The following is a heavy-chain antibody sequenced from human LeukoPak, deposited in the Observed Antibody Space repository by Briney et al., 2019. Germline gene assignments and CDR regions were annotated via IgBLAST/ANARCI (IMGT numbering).Heavy chain of an antibody. CDR3: ARGATSADY. Sequence: VASVKVSCKTSGYTFTSYAMNWVRQAPGQGLEWMGWINTNTGNPTYAQGFTGRFVFSLDTSVSTAYLQISSLKAEDTGVYYCARGATSADYWGQGTLVTVSS. CDR1: GYTFTSYA. D-gene: IGHD1-26*01. CDR2: INTNTGNP. V-gene: IGHV7-4-1*02. J-gene: IGHJ4*02.